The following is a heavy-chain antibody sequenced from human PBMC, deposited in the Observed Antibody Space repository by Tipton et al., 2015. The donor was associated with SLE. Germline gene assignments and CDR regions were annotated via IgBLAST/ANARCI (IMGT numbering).Heavy chain of an antibody. J-gene: IGHJ3*01. CDR3: ARSRGARVVVAPIGVYDL. D-gene: IGHD2-21*02. V-gene: IGHV4-39*07. Sequence: TLSLTCTVSGGSISSSRYYWGWFRQPPGKRLEWLGSIYYSGSTYANPSLRSRVTISVDTSKNQFSLRLSSVTAADTALYYCARSRGARVVVAPIGVYDLWGQGTMVTVSS. CDR1: GGSISSSRYY. CDR2: IYYSGST.